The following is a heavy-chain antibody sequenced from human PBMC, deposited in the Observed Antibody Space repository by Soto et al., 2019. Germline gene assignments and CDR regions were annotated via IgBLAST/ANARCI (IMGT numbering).Heavy chain of an antibody. D-gene: IGHD3-9*01. J-gene: IGHJ4*02. CDR3: AKAPNYDILTGSIDY. Sequence: GGSLRLSCADSGFTLSSYAMSWVRQAPGKGLEWVSAISGSGGSTYYADSVKGRFTISRDNSKNTLYLQMNSLRAEDTAVYYCAKAPNYDILTGSIDYWGQGTLVTVSS. CDR2: ISGSGGST. CDR1: GFTLSSYA. V-gene: IGHV3-23*01.